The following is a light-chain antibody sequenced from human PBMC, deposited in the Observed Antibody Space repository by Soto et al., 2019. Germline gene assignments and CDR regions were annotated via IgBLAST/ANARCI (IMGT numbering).Light chain of an antibody. J-gene: IGKJ1*01. CDR1: QRVTSNY. V-gene: IGKV3-20*01. CDR2: SAS. Sequence: ENVLTQSPGTLSLSPGDRATLSCRASQRVTSNYLAWYQQKPGQAPRLLIQSASVRAAGIPDRFSGSGSGTEFTLTISRLEPEDFAVYFCQQYGSSPPWTFGPGTKVEI. CDR3: QQYGSSPPWT.